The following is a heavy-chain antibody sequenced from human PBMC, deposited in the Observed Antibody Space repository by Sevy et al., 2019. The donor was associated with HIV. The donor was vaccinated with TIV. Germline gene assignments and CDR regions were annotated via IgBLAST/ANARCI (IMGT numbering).Heavy chain of an antibody. V-gene: IGHV4-30-2*01. D-gene: IGHD6-13*01. CDR1: GGSINSGGYS. Sequence: SETLSLTCAVSGGSINSGGYSWSWIRQPPGKGLEWIGYIFQSGATYYIPSLQSRSSISVDMSKNQFSLNLRSVTAADTAVYYCARGRVGDSSSWYGAFDVWGQGTMVTVSS. J-gene: IGHJ3*01. CDR3: ARGRVGDSSSWYGAFDV. CDR2: IFQSGAT.